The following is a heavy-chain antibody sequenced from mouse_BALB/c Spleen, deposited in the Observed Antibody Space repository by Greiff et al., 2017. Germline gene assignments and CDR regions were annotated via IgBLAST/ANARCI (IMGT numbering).Heavy chain of an antibody. J-gene: IGHJ4*01. CDR2: IWSGGST. Sequence: VQLQQSGPGLVQPSQSLSITCTASGFSLTSYGVHWVRQSPGKGLEWLGVIWSGGSTDYNAAFISRLSISKDNSKSQVFFKMNSLQANDTAIYYSARGLRRGYAMDYWGQGTSVTVSS. V-gene: IGHV2-2*02. CDR3: ARGLRRGYAMDY. CDR1: GFSLTSYG. D-gene: IGHD2-4*01.